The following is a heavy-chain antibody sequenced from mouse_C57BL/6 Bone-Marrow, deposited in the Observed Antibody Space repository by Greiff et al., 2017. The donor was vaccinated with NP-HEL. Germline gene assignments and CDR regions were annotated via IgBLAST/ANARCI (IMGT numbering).Heavy chain of an antibody. CDR2: IRLKSDNYAT. Sequence: EVQVVESGGGLVQPGGSMKLSCVASGFTFSNYWMNWVRQSPEKGLEWVAQIRLKSDNYATHYAESVKGRFTISRDDSKSSVYLQMNNLRAEDTGIYYCSTVVAYYYAMDYWGQGTSVTVSS. J-gene: IGHJ4*01. V-gene: IGHV6-3*01. CDR3: STVVAYYYAMDY. CDR1: GFTFSNYW. D-gene: IGHD1-1*01.